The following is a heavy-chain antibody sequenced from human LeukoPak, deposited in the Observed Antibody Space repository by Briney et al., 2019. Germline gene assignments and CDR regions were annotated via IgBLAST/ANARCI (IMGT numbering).Heavy chain of an antibody. CDR2: IIPIFGTA. J-gene: IGHJ4*02. Sequence: ASVKVSCKASGGTFSSYAISWVRQAPGQGLEWMGGIIPIFGTANYAQKFQGRVTITADESTSTAYMELSSLRSEDTAVYYCAKWLFNSGWYWLGYWGQGTLVTVSS. CDR3: AKWLFNSGWYWLGY. D-gene: IGHD6-19*01. V-gene: IGHV1-69*13. CDR1: GGTFSSYA.